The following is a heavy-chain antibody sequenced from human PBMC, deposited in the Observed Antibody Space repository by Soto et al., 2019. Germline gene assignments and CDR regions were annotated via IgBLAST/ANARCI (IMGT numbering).Heavy chain of an antibody. J-gene: IGHJ4*02. CDR1: GGSISSSSYL. V-gene: IGHV4-39*01. Sequence: SETLSLTCTVSGGSISSSSYLWGWIRQPPGKGLEWIGSIYYSGSTYNNPSLKSRVTISVDTSKNQFSLKLSSVTAADTAVYYCAALSSGSSKLWGQGTLVTVSS. D-gene: IGHD3-10*01. CDR3: AALSSGSSKL. CDR2: IYYSGST.